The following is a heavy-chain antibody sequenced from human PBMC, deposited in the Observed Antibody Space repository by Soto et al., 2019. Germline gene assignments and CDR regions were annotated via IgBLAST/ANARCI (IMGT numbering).Heavy chain of an antibody. CDR3: ARGRPNYFYYGLDV. J-gene: IGHJ6*02. CDR1: GGSIKSDYY. CDR2: KYYSGAT. Sequence: LSLTCTVSGGSIKSDYYWTWVRQTPGGGLEWMGYKYYSGATDSDPSLKRRVSFSVDTSKNQFYLNLTSVTVADTAVYYCARGRPNYFYYGLDVWGQGIPVTVSS. V-gene: IGHV4-30-4*01.